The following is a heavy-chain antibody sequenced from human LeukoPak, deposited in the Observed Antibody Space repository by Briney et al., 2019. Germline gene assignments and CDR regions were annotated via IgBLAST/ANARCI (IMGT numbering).Heavy chain of an antibody. CDR2: IKQDGSDK. CDR1: GFTFSDYW. CDR3: ARGGGDY. V-gene: IGHV3-7*01. J-gene: IGHJ4*02. Sequence: PGGSLRLSCVASGFTFSDYWMTWARQAPGKGLEWVANIKQDGSDKKYVDSVKGRFTISRDNAKNSLFLQMDSLRDEDTAVYYCARGGGDYWGQGTLVTVTS. D-gene: IGHD1-26*01.